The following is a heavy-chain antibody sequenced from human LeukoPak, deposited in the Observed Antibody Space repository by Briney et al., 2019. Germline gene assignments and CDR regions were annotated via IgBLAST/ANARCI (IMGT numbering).Heavy chain of an antibody. Sequence: GGSLRLSCAASGFTVSSNYMSWVRQAPGKGLEWVSVIYSGGSTYYADSVKGRFTISRDNSKNTLYLQMNSLRAEDTAVYYCASPYYYDSSGPPSLGYWGQGTLVTVSS. CDR2: IYSGGST. J-gene: IGHJ4*02. D-gene: IGHD3-22*01. CDR1: GFTVSSNY. CDR3: ASPYYYDSSGPPSLGY. V-gene: IGHV3-66*01.